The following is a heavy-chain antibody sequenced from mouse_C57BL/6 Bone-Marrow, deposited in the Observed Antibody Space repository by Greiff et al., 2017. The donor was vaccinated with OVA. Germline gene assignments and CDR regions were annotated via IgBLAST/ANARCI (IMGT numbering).Heavy chain of an antibody. CDR3: ARSFDY. Sequence: EVKLQGSGGGLVQPGGSLSLSCAASGFTFTDYYMSWVRQPPGKALEWLGFIRNKANGYTTESSAFVKGRFTISRDNSQSILYLQMNALRAEDSATYYCARSFDYWGQGTTLTVSS. V-gene: IGHV7-3*01. CDR2: IRNKANGYTT. J-gene: IGHJ2*01. CDR1: GFTFTDYY.